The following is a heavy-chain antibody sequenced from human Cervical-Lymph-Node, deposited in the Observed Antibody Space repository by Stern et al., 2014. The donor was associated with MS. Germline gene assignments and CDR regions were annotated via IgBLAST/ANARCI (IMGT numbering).Heavy chain of an antibody. V-gene: IGHV1-2*02. Sequence: VQLVESGAEVKKPGASVKVSCEASGYTFTGYYMHWVRQAPGQGLEWMGWINPNSGVTRFAQKFQGRVTITGDTSSSISYMELSRLRSDDTAVYFCARGGFYLVDYWGQGTLVTVSS. CDR1: GYTFTGYY. J-gene: IGHJ4*02. CDR3: ARGGFYLVDY. D-gene: IGHD2/OR15-2a*01. CDR2: INPNSGVT.